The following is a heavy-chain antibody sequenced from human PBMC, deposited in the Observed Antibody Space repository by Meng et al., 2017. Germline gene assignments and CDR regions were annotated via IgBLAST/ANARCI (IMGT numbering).Heavy chain of an antibody. V-gene: IGHV3-66*02. CDR3: ARESMYNWFDP. CDR2: IYSGGST. J-gene: IGHJ5*02. Sequence: GGLGGGLVRQWGSLRLSCAGCGFTVSRNSRSWVSPAPGKGLEWVSVIYSGGSTYYADSVKGRFTISRDNSKSALYLQMNSLRAEDTAVYYCARESMYNWFDPWGQGTLVTVSS. D-gene: IGHD6-6*01. CDR1: GFTVSRNS.